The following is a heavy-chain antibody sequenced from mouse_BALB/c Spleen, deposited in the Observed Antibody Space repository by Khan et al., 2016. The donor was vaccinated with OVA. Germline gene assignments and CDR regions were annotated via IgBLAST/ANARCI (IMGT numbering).Heavy chain of an antibody. CDR3: ARQPYYHYNIMDY. Sequence: QVQLKQSGPGLAAPSQSLSITCTISGFSLTTYGVHWVRQPPGKGLEWLVVIWSDGTTNYNSALKSRLTITKDNSQRQVFLKMNSLHTDDTAIYFCARQPYYHYNIMDYWGQGTSVTVSS. V-gene: IGHV2-6-1*01. CDR1: GFSLTTYG. J-gene: IGHJ4*01. D-gene: IGHD2-10*01. CDR2: IWSDGTT.